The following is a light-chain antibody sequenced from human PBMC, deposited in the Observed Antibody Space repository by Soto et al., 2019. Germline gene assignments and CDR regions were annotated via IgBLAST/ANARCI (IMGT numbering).Light chain of an antibody. Sequence: EIVMTQSPATLSVSPGERATLSCRASQSVSSNLAWYQQKTGQAPSLLIHGGSTRSTGMPPRFSGSGSATKYSLTINSRQPADFAVYYCQQFYSWPYTFGQGTKVDIK. CDR3: QQFYSWPYT. V-gene: IGKV3-15*01. J-gene: IGKJ2*01. CDR1: QSVSSN. CDR2: GGS.